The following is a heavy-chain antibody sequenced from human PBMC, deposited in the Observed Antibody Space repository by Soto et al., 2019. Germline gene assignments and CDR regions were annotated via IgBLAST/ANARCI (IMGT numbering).Heavy chain of an antibody. Sequence: SETLSLTCTVSGDSISTYSWIWIRQPPGKGLEWIGYICYGGSTNYNPSLKSRVTVSTDTSKNQFSLRLSSVTAADTAVYYCSRGTLPRYCSSTTCAYYMDVWGKGTTVAVSS. J-gene: IGHJ6*03. CDR1: GDSISTYS. CDR3: SRGTLPRYCSSTTCAYYMDV. CDR2: ICYGGST. D-gene: IGHD2-2*01. V-gene: IGHV4-59*01.